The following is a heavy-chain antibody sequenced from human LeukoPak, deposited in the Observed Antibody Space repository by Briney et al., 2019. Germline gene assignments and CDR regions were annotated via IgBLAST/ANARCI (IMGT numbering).Heavy chain of an antibody. D-gene: IGHD3-10*01. Sequence: QPGGSLRLSCAASGFTFSSYGMHWVRQAPGKGLEWVAFIRYDGSNKYYADSVKGRFTISRDNSKNTLYLQMNSLRAEDTAVYYCAKNFGVNYYGSGSPRGAFDIWGQGTLVTVSS. CDR2: IRYDGSNK. V-gene: IGHV3-30*02. CDR3: AKNFGVNYYGSGSPRGAFDI. J-gene: IGHJ4*02. CDR1: GFTFSSYG.